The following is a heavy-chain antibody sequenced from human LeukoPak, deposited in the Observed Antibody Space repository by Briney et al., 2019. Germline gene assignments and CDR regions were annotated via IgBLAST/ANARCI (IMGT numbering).Heavy chain of an antibody. D-gene: IGHD3-9*01. CDR2: ISSSSSYI. CDR3: ARGGYDILTPYYYYYYMDV. CDR1: GFTFSSYS. J-gene: IGHJ6*03. Sequence: PGGSLRLSCAASGFTFSSYSMNWVRQAPGKGLEWVSSISSSSSYIYYADSVKGRFTISRDNAKNSLYLQMNSLRAEDTAVYYCARGGYDILTPYYYYYYMDVWGKGTTVTVSS. V-gene: IGHV3-21*01.